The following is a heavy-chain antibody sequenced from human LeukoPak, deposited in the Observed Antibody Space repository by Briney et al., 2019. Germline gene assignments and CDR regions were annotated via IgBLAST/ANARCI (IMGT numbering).Heavy chain of an antibody. CDR1: GFTFSNYA. CDR3: ARDPTADDC. D-gene: IGHD2-2*01. Sequence: KAGGSLRLSCKASGFTFSNYAMNWVRQAPGKGLEWVSSITSVSSYKYCADSVKGRFTISRDNAKNSLFLQMNSLRAEDTAIYYCARDPTADDCWGQGTLVTVSS. CDR2: ITSVSSYK. J-gene: IGHJ4*02. V-gene: IGHV3-21*01.